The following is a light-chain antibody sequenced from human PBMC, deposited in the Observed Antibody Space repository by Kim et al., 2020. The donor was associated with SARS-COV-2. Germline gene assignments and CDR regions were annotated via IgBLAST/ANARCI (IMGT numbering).Light chain of an antibody. CDR1: QTVTSSY. V-gene: IGKV3-20*01. CDR2: NGS. Sequence: LSPGERATLSCRASQTVTSSYVAWYQHKPGQAPRLLIYNGSRRATGIPYRFSGSGSGTDFTLTISRLEPEDFAVYFCQQYGSAPQTFGQGTKLEI. J-gene: IGKJ2*01. CDR3: QQYGSAPQT.